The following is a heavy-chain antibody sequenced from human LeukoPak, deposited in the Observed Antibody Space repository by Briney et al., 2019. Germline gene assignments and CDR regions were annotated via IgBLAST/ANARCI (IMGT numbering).Heavy chain of an antibody. V-gene: IGHV3-30*03. J-gene: IGHJ5*02. CDR2: ISYDGSNK. Sequence: GRSLRLSCAASGFTFSSYGMHWVRQAPGKGLEWVAVISYDGSNKYYADSVKGRFTISRDNSKNTLYLQMNSLRAEDTAVYYCVRGGTTFDPWGQGTLVTVSS. D-gene: IGHD1-26*01. CDR1: GFTFSSYG. CDR3: VRGGTTFDP.